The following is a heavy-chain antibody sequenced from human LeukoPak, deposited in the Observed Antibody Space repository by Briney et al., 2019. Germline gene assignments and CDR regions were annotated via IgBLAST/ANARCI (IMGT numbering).Heavy chain of an antibody. CDR1: GYTFTSYD. CDR3: ARMVAATIALDY. D-gene: IGHD2-15*01. CDR2: MNPNSGNT. V-gene: IGHV1-8*01. Sequence: ASVKVSCKASGYTFTSYDINWVRQATGQGLEWMGWMNPNSGNTGYAQKFQGRVTMTRNTSISTAYMELSSLRSDDTAVYYCARMVAATIALDYWGQGTLVTVSS. J-gene: IGHJ4*02.